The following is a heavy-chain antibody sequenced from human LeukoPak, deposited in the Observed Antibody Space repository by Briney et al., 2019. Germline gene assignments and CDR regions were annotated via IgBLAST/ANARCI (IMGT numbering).Heavy chain of an antibody. V-gene: IGHV5-51*01. D-gene: IGHD4-23*01. CDR2: IYLGDSDT. J-gene: IGHJ4*02. CDR3: ARRGGGNSGQFDY. CDR1: GYSFTSYW. Sequence: GESPKISCKGSGYSFTSYWIGWVRQMPGKGLEWMGIIYLGDSDTRYSPSFQGQVTISADKSISTAYLQWSSLKASDTAIYHCARRGGGNSGQFDYWGQGTLVTVSS.